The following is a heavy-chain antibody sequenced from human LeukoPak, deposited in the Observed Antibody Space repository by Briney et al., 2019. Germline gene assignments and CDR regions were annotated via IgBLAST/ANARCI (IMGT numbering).Heavy chain of an antibody. D-gene: IGHD3-22*01. CDR1: GYTFTSHG. J-gene: IGHJ4*02. CDR3: AREPYDYDSIGFDY. Sequence: VSVKVSCQASGYTFTSHGISWVRQAPGQGLEWLGWISADNGNTNYAQKVQGRVTMTTDTSTSTAYKELRSLRSDNTAVYYCAREPYDYDSIGFDYWGQGTLVTVSS. CDR2: ISADNGNT. V-gene: IGHV1-18*01.